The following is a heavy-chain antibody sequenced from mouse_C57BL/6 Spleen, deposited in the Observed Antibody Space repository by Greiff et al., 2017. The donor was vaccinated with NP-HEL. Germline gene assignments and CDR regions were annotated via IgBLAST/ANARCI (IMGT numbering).Heavy chain of an antibody. V-gene: IGHV5-16*01. CDR3: ARGSNSYAMDY. D-gene: IGHD2-5*01. J-gene: IGHJ4*01. CDR2: INYDGSST. CDR1: GFTFSDYY. Sequence: EVKLMESEGGLVQPGSSMKLSCTASGFTFSDYYMAWVRQVPEKGLEWVANINYDGSSTYYLDSLKSRFIISRDNAKNILYLQMSSLKSEDTATYYCARGSNSYAMDYWGQGTSVTVSS.